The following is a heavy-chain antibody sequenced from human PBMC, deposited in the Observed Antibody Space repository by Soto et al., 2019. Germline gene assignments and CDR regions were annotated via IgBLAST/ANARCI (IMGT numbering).Heavy chain of an antibody. CDR2: IIPIFGTA. CDR1: GGTFSSYA. V-gene: IGHV1-69*13. D-gene: IGHD3-22*01. CDR3: ARDEADYYDSSGYYVWTDYYYGMDV. Sequence: SVKVSCKASGGTFSSYAISWVRQAPGQGLEWVGGIIPIFGTANYAQKFQGRVTITADESTSTAYMELSSLRSEDTAVYYCARDEADYYDSSGYYVWTDYYYGMDVWGQGTTVTVSS. J-gene: IGHJ6*02.